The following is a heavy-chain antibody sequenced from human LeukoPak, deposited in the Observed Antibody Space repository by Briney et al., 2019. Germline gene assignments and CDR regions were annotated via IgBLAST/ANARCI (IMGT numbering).Heavy chain of an antibody. CDR2: IKQDGSEK. V-gene: IGHV3-7*01. J-gene: IGHJ3*01. Sequence: GGSLRLSCAAPGFTFSSHWMSWVRQAPGRGLEWVATIKQDGSEKYYVDSVKGRFTISRDNAKNSLYLQMNSLRAEDTALYYCARGLTAIDVWGQGTMVTVSS. CDR1: GFTFSSHW. CDR3: ARGLTAIDV. D-gene: IGHD5-18*01.